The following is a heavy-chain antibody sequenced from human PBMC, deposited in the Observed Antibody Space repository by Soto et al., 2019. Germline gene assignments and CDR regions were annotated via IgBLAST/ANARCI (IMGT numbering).Heavy chain of an antibody. CDR3: AIVVVPAAMNYYYYYMDF. D-gene: IGHD2-2*01. V-gene: IGHV2-26*01. J-gene: IGHJ6*03. CDR2: IFSNDEK. Sequence: QVTLKASGPVLVKPTETLTLTCTVSGFSLSNARMGVSWIRQPPGKALQWLAHIFSNDEKSYSTSLKRRLTISKDTTQSHVVLTMTNMDPVDTATSYWAIVVVPAAMNYYYYYMDFWGKGTTVTVSS. CDR1: GFSLSNARMG.